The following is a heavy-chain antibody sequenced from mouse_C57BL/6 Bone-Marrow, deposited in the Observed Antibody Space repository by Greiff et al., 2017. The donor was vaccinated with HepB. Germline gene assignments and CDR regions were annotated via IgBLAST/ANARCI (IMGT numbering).Heavy chain of an antibody. CDR3: TRYYGAYHAIDS. V-gene: IGHV5-9-1*02. CDR2: ISSGGDYI. D-gene: IGHD1-1*01. CDR1: GFSFSSYA. J-gene: IGHJ4*01. Sequence: EVQLVESGEGLVKPGASLTLSCAASGFSFSSYAMSWVRQTPEKRLEWVAYISSGGDYIYYADTVKGRFTISRDNARNTLYLQMSSLKSEDTAMYYCTRYYGAYHAIDSWGQADSATVST.